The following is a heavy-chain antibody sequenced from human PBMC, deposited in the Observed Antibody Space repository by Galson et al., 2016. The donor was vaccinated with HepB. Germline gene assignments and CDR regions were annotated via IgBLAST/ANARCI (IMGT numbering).Heavy chain of an antibody. CDR3: ARASWTATTRFDS. D-gene: IGHD3/OR15-3a*01. V-gene: IGHV3-23*01. CDR2: ITAGGDAT. CDR1: GFTFSSSA. J-gene: IGHJ4*02. Sequence: SLRLSCAASGFTFSSSALSWVRQAPGKGLEWVSSITAGGDATYYADSVKGRFTISRDYSKNTLCLQMNSLRVEDTAVYYCARASWTATTRFDSWGQGTPVTVSS.